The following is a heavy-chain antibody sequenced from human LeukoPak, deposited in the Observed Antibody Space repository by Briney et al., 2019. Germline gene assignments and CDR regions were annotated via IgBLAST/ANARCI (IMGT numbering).Heavy chain of an antibody. J-gene: IGHJ6*03. CDR2: INPSGGST. CDR3: ARVVTGFPHVSPREYYYYMDV. V-gene: IGHV1-46*01. D-gene: IGHD2-21*02. CDR1: GYTFTSYY. Sequence: ASVKVSCKASGYTFTSYYMHWVRQAPGQGLEWMGIINPSGGSTNYAQKFQGRVTITADESTSTAYMELSSLRSEDTAVYYCARVVTGFPHVSPREYYYYMDVWGKGTTVTISS.